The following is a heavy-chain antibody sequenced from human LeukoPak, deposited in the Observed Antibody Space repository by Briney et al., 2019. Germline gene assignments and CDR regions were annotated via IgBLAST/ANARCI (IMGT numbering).Heavy chain of an antibody. CDR1: GFTFDDYA. CDR3: ARAARYFDWLPYFDS. Sequence: GGSLRLSCAASGFTFDDYAMHWVRQTPGEGLEWVSLISGDGGSTDYADSVKGRFTVSRDNSKNSLYLQMNSLRTGDTALYFCARAARYFDWLPYFDSWGQGTLVTVSS. V-gene: IGHV3-43*02. D-gene: IGHD3-9*01. CDR2: ISGDGGST. J-gene: IGHJ4*02.